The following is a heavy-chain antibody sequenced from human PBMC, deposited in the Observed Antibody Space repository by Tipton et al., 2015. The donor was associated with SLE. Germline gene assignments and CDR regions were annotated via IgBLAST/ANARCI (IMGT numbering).Heavy chain of an antibody. V-gene: IGHV4-31*03. D-gene: IGHD3-10*01. J-gene: IGHJ4*02. Sequence: TLSLTCTVSGGSVNSGGYYWSWIRQHPGKGLEWIGYIYYTGSTYHNPSLKSRVTISVDTSKNQFSLKLSSVTAADTAVYYCARGGVVTLTQFDYWGQGTQVTVSS. CDR3: ARGGVVTLTQFDY. CDR2: IYYTGST. CDR1: GGSVNSGGYY.